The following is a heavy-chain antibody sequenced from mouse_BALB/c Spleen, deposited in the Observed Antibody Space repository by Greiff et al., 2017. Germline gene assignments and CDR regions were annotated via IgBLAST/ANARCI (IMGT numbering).Heavy chain of an antibody. V-gene: IGHV1-20*01. Sequence: VQLKQSGPELVKPGASVKISCKASGYSFTGYFMYWVKQSHGKSLEWIGRINPYNGDTFYNQKFKDKATLTADKSSSTAYMQLSSLTSEDSAVYYCAREGLLPWFAYWGQGTLVTVSA. J-gene: IGHJ3*01. D-gene: IGHD2-3*01. CDR3: AREGLLPWFAY. CDR1: GYSFTGYF. CDR2: INPYNGDT.